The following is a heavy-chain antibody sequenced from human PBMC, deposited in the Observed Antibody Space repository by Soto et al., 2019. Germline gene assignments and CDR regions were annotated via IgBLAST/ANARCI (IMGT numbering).Heavy chain of an antibody. CDR2: IYYSGST. V-gene: IGHV4-59*08. D-gene: IGHD4-17*01. J-gene: IGHJ4*02. CDR3: ARRYGDYFDY. CDR1: GGSISSYY. Sequence: SETLSLTCTVSGGSISSYYWSWIRQPPGKGLEWIGYIYYSGSTTYSPSLKSRVTISVDTSKNQFSLKLCSVTAADTAVFYCARRYGDYFDYWGQGTLVTVSS.